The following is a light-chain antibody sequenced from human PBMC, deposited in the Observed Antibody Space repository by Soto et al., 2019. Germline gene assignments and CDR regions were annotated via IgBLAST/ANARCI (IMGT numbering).Light chain of an antibody. V-gene: IGKV1-5*01. Sequence: DLQMTQSPSTLSASVGDRVTITCRASQSISSWLAWYQQKPGKAPKLLIYDASSLESGVPSRFSGSGSGTEFTLTISSLQPDDFATYYCQQYNRYQGTFGQGTKVEIK. CDR2: DAS. CDR3: QQYNRYQGT. J-gene: IGKJ1*01. CDR1: QSISSW.